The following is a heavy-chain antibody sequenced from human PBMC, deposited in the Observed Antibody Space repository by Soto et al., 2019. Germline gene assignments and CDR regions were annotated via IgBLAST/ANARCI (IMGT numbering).Heavy chain of an antibody. Sequence: QVQLVQSGAEVKKPGASVKVSCKASGYTFTGYYMHWVRQAPGQGLEWMGWINPNSGGTNYAQKFQGWATMTMDTSITTAYMELSRLRSDDTAVYYCARGYDSSGSPLVDCWGQGTLVTVSS. CDR3: ARGYDSSGSPLVDC. D-gene: IGHD3-22*01. V-gene: IGHV1-2*04. J-gene: IGHJ4*02. CDR1: GYTFTGYY. CDR2: INPNSGGT.